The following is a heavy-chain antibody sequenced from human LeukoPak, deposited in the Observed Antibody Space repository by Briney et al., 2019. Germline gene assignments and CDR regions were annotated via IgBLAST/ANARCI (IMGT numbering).Heavy chain of an antibody. CDR1: GFTFSSYS. J-gene: IGHJ4*02. CDR2: ISSSGSYI. D-gene: IGHD3-22*01. Sequence: GGSLRLSCAASGFTFSSYSMNWVRQAPGKGLEWVSSISSSGSYIYYADSVKGRFTISRDNAKNSLYLQMNSLRAEDTAVYYCAKNYYASSGLFDYWGQGTLVTVSS. CDR3: AKNYYASSGLFDY. V-gene: IGHV3-21*01.